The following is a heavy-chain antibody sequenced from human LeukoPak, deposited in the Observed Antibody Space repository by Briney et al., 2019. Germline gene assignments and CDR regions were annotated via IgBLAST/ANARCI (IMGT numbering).Heavy chain of an antibody. CDR3: AREGPHDVGQLALLDY. CDR1: GYTFTGYY. Sequence: GASVKVSCKASGYTFTGYYMHWVRQAPGQGLEWMGWISAYNGNTNYAQKLQGRVTMTTDTSTSTAYMELRSLRSDDTAVYYCAREGPHDVGQLALLDYWGQGTLVTVSS. CDR2: ISAYNGNT. V-gene: IGHV1-18*04. D-gene: IGHD6-6*01. J-gene: IGHJ4*02.